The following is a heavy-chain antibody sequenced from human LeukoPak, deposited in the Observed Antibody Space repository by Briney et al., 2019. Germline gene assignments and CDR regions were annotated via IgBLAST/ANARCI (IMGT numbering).Heavy chain of an antibody. V-gene: IGHV5-51*01. CDR2: IYPGDSDT. Sequence: GESLKISCKGSGYSFTSYWIGWVRQMPGKGLEWMGIIYPGDSDTRYSPSFQCQVTISADKSISTAYLQWSSLKASDTAMYHCARHPWYYDFWSGYYHGFDYWGQGTLVTVSS. CDR3: ARHPWYYDFWSGYYHGFDY. D-gene: IGHD3-3*01. J-gene: IGHJ4*02. CDR1: GYSFTSYW.